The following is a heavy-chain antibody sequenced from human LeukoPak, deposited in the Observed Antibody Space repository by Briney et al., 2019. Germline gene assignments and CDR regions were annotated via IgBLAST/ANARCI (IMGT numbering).Heavy chain of an antibody. V-gene: IGHV3-11*01. Sequence: GGSLRLSCAASGFTVSSNYMSWIRQAPGKGLEWVSYISSSGSTIYYADSVKGRFTISRDNAKNSLYLQMNSLRAEDTAVYYCARGERAFYFDYWGQGNLVTVSS. J-gene: IGHJ4*02. CDR3: ARGERAFYFDY. CDR1: GFTVSSNY. CDR2: ISSSGSTI.